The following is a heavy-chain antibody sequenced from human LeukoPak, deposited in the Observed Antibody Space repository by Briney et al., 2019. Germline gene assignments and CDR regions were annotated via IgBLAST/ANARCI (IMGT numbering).Heavy chain of an antibody. D-gene: IGHD1-1*01. CDR1: GGSFSGYY. Sequence: SETLSLTCAVYGGSFSGYYWTWIRQPPGKGLEWIGEINHSGSTNYNPSLKSRVTISIDTSKNQLSLQLTSVTAADTAVYYCARVTDWNDLDYWGPGTLVTVSS. J-gene: IGHJ4*02. V-gene: IGHV4-34*01. CDR2: INHSGST. CDR3: ARVTDWNDLDY.